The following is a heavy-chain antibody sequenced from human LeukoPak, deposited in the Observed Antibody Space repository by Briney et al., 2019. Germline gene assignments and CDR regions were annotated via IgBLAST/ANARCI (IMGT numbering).Heavy chain of an antibody. J-gene: IGHJ3*02. CDR1: GFTFSSYE. CDR2: ISSSGSTI. CDR3: AKSWNYYDSSGDDALDI. V-gene: IGHV3-48*03. Sequence: GGSLRLSCAASGFTFSSYEMNWVRQAPGKGLEWVSYISSSGSTIYYADSVKGRFTISRDNSKNTLYLQMNSLRVEDTAVYYCAKSWNYYDSSGDDALDIWGQGTMVTVSS. D-gene: IGHD3-22*01.